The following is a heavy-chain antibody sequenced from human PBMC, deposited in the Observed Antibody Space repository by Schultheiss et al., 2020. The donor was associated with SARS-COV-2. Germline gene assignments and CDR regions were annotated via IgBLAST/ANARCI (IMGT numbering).Heavy chain of an antibody. D-gene: IGHD4-23*01. V-gene: IGHV4-59*01. CDR3: AARSDYGGKSLVD. CDR1: GGSISSYY. J-gene: IGHJ4*02. CDR2: IYYSGST. Sequence: SETLSLTCTVSGGSISSYYWSWIRQPPGKGLEWIGYIYYSGSTNYNPSLKSRVTISVDTSKNQFSLKLSSVTAADTAVYYCAARSDYGGKSLVDWGQGTLVTVSS.